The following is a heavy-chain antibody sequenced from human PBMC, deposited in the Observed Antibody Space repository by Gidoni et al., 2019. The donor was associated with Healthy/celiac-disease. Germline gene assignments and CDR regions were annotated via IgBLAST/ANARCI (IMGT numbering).Heavy chain of an antibody. CDR2: IRSKAYGGTT. J-gene: IGHJ4*02. Sequence: EVQLVESGGGLVKPGRSLRLSCTASGFTFGDYAMSWFRQAPGKGLEWVGFIRSKAYGGTTEYAASVKGRFTISRDDSKSIAYLQMNSLKTEDTAVYYCTSFSGQQWGLTDYWGQGTLVTVSS. CDR3: TSFSGQQWGLTDY. D-gene: IGHD6-19*01. V-gene: IGHV3-49*05. CDR1: GFTFGDYA.